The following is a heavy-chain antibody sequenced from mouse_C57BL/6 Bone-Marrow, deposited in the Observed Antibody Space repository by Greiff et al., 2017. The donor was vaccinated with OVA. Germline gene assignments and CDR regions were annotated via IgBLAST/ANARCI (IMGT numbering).Heavy chain of an antibody. CDR3: ARGEYYGSPDY. D-gene: IGHD1-1*01. CDR2: IYPRSGNT. Sequence: QVQLQQSGAELARPGASVKLSCKASGYTFTSYGISWVKQRTGQGLEWIGEIYPRSGNTYYNEKFKGKATLTADKSSSTAYMELSSLTSEDSAVYFCARGEYYGSPDYWGQGTTLTVSS. J-gene: IGHJ2*01. CDR1: GYTFTSYG. V-gene: IGHV1-81*01.